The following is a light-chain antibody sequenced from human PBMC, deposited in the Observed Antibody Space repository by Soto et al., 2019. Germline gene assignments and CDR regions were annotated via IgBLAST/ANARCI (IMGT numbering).Light chain of an antibody. Sequence: IVLTQSPATLSLSPGERATLSCRTSQTVSAYLAWYQQKPGQAPRLLIYGSSSRATGVPARFSGSGSGADFTLTISRLEPEDSAVYYCQQRSDWPPGFTFGPGTKVEIK. CDR1: QTVSAY. V-gene: IGKV3-11*01. CDR2: GSS. CDR3: QQRSDWPPGFT. J-gene: IGKJ3*01.